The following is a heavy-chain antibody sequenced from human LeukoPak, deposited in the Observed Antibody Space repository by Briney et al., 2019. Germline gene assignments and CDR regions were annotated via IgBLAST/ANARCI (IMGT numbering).Heavy chain of an antibody. J-gene: IGHJ4*02. CDR1: GLTVSSSY. CDR3: ARSRGPNTFGGVHDY. D-gene: IGHD3-16*01. CDR2: IFSGGGT. V-gene: IGHV3-53*01. Sequence: GGSLRLSCAVSGLTVSSSYMSWVRRAPGKGLEWVSVIFSGGGTNYADSVKGRFSISRDNSKNTLYLQMNSLRAEDTAVYYCARSRGPNTFGGVHDYWGQGTLVTVSS.